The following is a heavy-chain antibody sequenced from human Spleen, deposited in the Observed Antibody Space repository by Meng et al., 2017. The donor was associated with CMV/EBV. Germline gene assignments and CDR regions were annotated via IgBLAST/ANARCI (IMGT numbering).Heavy chain of an antibody. J-gene: IGHJ4*02. CDR2: ISSSSGTI. V-gene: IGHV3-48*04. CDR3: ARVHFGVVIRCPHY. Sequence: RLSCAASGFTFTSYGMNWVRQAPGKGLEWISYISSSSGTIYYADSVKGRFTISRDNAKNSLYLQMNSLRAEDTAVYYCARVHFGVVIRCPHYWGQGTLVTVSS. CDR1: GFTFTSYG. D-gene: IGHD3-3*01.